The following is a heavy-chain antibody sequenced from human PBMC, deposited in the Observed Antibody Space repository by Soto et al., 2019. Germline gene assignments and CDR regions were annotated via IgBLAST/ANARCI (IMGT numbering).Heavy chain of an antibody. CDR2: IYYSGST. J-gene: IGHJ4*02. CDR3: ATKSARLRYRYGLTGPK. Sequence: SETLSLTCTVSGCSISSSSYYWCWILHPPGKGLEWIGSIYYSGSTYYNPSLKSRVTISVDTSKNQFSLKLSSVTAADTAVYYCATKSARLRYRYGLTGPKWGQGTLVTVSS. V-gene: IGHV4-39*01. D-gene: IGHD5-18*01. CDR1: GCSISSSSYY.